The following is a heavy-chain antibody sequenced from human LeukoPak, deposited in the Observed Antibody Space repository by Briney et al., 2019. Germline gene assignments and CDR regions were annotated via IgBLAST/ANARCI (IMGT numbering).Heavy chain of an antibody. Sequence: PSETLSLTCTISGYSISSGYYWGWIRQPPGMGLEWIGSMFHSGSTYYNPSLKSRVTISVDTSKNQFSLKLSSVTAADTAVYYCARVNGYCSGGGYGSCHWFDPWGQGTLVTVSS. J-gene: IGHJ5*02. CDR1: GYSISSGYY. V-gene: IGHV4-38-2*02. CDR3: ARVNGYCSGGGYGSCHWFDP. D-gene: IGHD2-15*01. CDR2: MFHSGST.